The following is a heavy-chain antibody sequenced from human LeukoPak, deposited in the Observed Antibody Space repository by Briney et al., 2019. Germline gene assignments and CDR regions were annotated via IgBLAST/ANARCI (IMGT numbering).Heavy chain of an antibody. Sequence: GGTLRLSCGASGFTFSSYGMSWVRQAPGKGLEWVSAISGSGGSTYYADSVKGRFTISRDNSKNTLYLQMNSLRAEDTAVYYCAIDEFLDYWGQGTLVTVSS. CDR1: GFTFSSYG. CDR3: AIDEFLDY. CDR2: ISGSGGST. V-gene: IGHV3-23*01. D-gene: IGHD3-10*01. J-gene: IGHJ4*02.